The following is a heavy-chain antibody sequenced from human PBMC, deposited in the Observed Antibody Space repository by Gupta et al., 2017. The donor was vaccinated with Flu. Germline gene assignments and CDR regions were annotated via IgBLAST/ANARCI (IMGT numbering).Heavy chain of an antibody. Sequence: ASGFTFSSYWMSWVRQAPGKGLEWVAKIKQDGSEKYYVDSVKGRFTISRDNAKNSLYLQMNSLRAEDTAVYYCARAAPVVVQKWSPFDYWGQGTLVTVSS. J-gene: IGHJ4*02. CDR1: GFTFSSYW. CDR2: IKQDGSEK. V-gene: IGHV3-7*01. CDR3: ARAAPVVVQKWSPFDY. D-gene: IGHD2-15*01.